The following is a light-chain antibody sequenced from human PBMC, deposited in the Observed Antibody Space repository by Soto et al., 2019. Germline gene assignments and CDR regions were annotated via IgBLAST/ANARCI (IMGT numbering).Light chain of an antibody. J-gene: IGLJ2*01. Sequence: QCVLTQAPSGSGAPGQRVTISCTGSSSNIGAGYDVHWYQQLPGTAPKLLIYGNSNRPSGVPDRFSGSKSVTSASLAITGLQAEDEADYYCQSYDSSLSGSVFGGGTKLTVL. CDR2: GNS. V-gene: IGLV1-40*01. CDR3: QSYDSSLSGSV. CDR1: SSNIGAGYD.